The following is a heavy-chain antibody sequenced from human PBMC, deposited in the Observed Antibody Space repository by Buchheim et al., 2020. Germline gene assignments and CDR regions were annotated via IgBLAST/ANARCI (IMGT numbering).Heavy chain of an antibody. Sequence: EVQLVESGGGLVKPGGSLRLSCAASGFTFSNAWMSWVRQAPGKGLEWVGRIKSKTDGGTTDYAAPVKGRFTISRDDSTNTLYLQMNSLKTEDTAVYYCTTDPTVTPDYYYYYYMDVWGKGTT. CDR2: IKSKTDGGTT. D-gene: IGHD4-11*01. V-gene: IGHV3-15*01. CDR1: GFTFSNAW. CDR3: TTDPTVTPDYYYYYYMDV. J-gene: IGHJ6*03.